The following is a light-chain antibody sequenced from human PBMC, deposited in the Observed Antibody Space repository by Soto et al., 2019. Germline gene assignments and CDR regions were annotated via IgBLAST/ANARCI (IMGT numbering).Light chain of an antibody. V-gene: IGKV3-15*01. Sequence: EIVMTQSPATLSVSPGERATLSCRASQSVSSNLAWYQQKPGQAPRLLIYGASTRATGIPARFSGSGSGTEFTLTISSLQSEEFAVYYCQQYNNWPATWTFGQGTKVEIK. CDR1: QSVSSN. J-gene: IGKJ1*01. CDR3: QQYNNWPATWT. CDR2: GAS.